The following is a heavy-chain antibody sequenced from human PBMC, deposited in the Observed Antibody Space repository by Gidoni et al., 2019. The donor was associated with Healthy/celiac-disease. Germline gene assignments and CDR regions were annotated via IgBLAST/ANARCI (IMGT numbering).Heavy chain of an antibody. J-gene: IGHJ4*02. D-gene: IGHD1-26*01. CDR2: IYYSGST. V-gene: IGHV4-39*01. CDR3: ARLGSGSYYFDY. CDR1: GGSISSSSYY. Sequence: QLQLQESGPGLVKPSETLSLTCTVSGGSISSSSYYWGWIRQPPGKGLEWIGSIYYSGSTYYNPSLKSRVTISVDTSKNQFSLKLSSVTAADTAVYYCARLGSGSYYFDYWGQGTLVTVSS.